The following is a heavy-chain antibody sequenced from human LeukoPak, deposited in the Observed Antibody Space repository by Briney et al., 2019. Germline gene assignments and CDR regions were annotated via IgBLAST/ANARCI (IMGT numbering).Heavy chain of an antibody. CDR3: ARARICYDSIGFAAYYRDV. CDR2: ISSSSSYI. J-gene: IGHJ6*03. V-gene: IGHV3-21*04. D-gene: IGHD3-22*01. CDR1: GWTFSSYI. Sequence: PGGALRLSCAASGWTFSSYIMNWVRQAPGKGLEWVSSISSSSSYIYYADPVKGRFTISRDNAKNSLYLQMTDLRAEDRPGYYCARARICYDSIGFAAYYRDVWPKGTTV.